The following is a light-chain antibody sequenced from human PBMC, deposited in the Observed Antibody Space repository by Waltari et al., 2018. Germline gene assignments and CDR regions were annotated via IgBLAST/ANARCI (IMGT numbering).Light chain of an antibody. J-gene: IGKJ2*02. CDR3: QQYDNLPRT. CDR1: DDISKH. Sequence: IQMTQSPSSLSASVGDRVTIPCQASDDISKHLNWYQQKPGKVPSLLIYDASKLKAGVPSRFSGSGSRTDFTLTISSLQPEDIATYSCQQYDNLPRTFGQGTKLE. V-gene: IGKV1-33*01. CDR2: DAS.